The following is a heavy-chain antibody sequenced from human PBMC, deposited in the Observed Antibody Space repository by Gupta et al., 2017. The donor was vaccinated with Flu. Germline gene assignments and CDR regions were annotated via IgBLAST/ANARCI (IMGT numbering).Heavy chain of an antibody. CDR1: GASFSGFSSDYY. Sequence: QVQLQQWGPGHLKPSDTLSLTCAVSGASFSGFSSDYYWSWVRQPPGKGLEWLGEVGQSGSTNYNPSFKSRVTISIDASKNQFSLKLRSVTAADTAVYYCAIKNDFWNGFYRGDLDPWGPGTLVVVSS. J-gene: IGHJ5*02. CDR3: AIKNDFWNGFYRGDLDP. D-gene: IGHD3-3*01. V-gene: IGHV4-34*01. CDR2: VGQSGST.